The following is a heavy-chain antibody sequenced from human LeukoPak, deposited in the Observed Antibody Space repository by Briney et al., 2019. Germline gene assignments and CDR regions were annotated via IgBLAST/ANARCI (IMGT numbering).Heavy chain of an antibody. Sequence: GGSLRLSCAASGFTVSSNYMSWVRQAPGKGLEWVSVIYSGGSTYYADSVKGRFTISRDNSKNTLYLQMGSLRAEDMAVYYCATGYTGGWFDPWGQGTLVTVSS. CDR2: IYSGGST. J-gene: IGHJ5*02. CDR3: ATGYTGGWFDP. D-gene: IGHD5-24*01. V-gene: IGHV3-66*01. CDR1: GFTVSSNY.